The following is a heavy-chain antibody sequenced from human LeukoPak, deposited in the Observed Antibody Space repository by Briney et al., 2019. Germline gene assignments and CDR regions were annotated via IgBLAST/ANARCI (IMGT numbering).Heavy chain of an antibody. CDR1: GFTFSSFA. V-gene: IGHV3-64D*09. CDR2: ISRNGGST. D-gene: IGHD5-18*01. J-gene: IGHJ4*02. Sequence: GGSLRLSCSASGFTFSSFAMHWVRQAPGKGLEYVAAISRNGGSTYYADSVKGRFTISRDNSKNTLYLQMSSLRAEDTAVYYCVKGMDIAMVSAFDYWGQGTLVTVSS. CDR3: VKGMDIAMVSAFDY.